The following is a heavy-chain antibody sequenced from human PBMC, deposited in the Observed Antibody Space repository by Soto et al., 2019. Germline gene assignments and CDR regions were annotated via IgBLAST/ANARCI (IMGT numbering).Heavy chain of an antibody. D-gene: IGHD6-19*01. V-gene: IGHV3-30*18. Sequence: GGSLRLSCAASGFTFSSYGMHWVRQAPGKGLEWVAVISYDGSNKYYADSVKGRFTISRDNSKNTLYLQMNSLRAEDTAVYYCAKDRDVAGLYYFDYWGQGXLVTVYS. CDR2: ISYDGSNK. J-gene: IGHJ4*02. CDR3: AKDRDVAGLYYFDY. CDR1: GFTFSSYG.